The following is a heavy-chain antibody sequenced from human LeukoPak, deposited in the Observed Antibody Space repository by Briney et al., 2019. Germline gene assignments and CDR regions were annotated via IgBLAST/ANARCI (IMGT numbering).Heavy chain of an antibody. Sequence: SQTLSLTCAISGDSVSSNSAAWNWIRQSPSSGLEWLGRTYYRSKWYNDYAVSVKSRITINPDTSKNQFSLQLNSVTPEDTAVYYCASTRSVAGPYAFDIWGQGTMVTVSS. V-gene: IGHV6-1*01. CDR2: TYYRSKWYN. J-gene: IGHJ3*02. CDR1: GDSVSSNSAA. CDR3: ASTRSVAGPYAFDI. D-gene: IGHD6-19*01.